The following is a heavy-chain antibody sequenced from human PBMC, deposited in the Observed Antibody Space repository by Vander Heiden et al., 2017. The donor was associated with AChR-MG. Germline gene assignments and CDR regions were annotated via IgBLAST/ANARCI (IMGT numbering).Heavy chain of an antibody. V-gene: IGHV3-21*01. Sequence: EVLLVEPGGGLSKPGGSLRLSCAASGFTLCNSGINWVRQAPGKGLEWVSSINDAGTYMFYADSLKGRFTISRDNAKNSLFLQMHSLRAEDTAVYYCASWGGYYNFDKWGQGTPVTVSS. D-gene: IGHD3-3*01. CDR2: INDAGTYM. J-gene: IGHJ4*02. CDR3: ASWGGYYNFDK. CDR1: GFTLCNSG.